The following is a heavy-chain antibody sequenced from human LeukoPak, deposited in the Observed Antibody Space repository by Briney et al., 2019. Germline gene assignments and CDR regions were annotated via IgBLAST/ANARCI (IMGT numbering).Heavy chain of an antibody. CDR3: ARGFYDFYWLGPNNWFDP. D-gene: IGHD3-3*01. Sequence: PTASVKVSCKASGYTFTGYYMHWVRQAPGQGLEWMGWIDPNSGGINYAQKFQGRVTMTRDTSISTAYMELSRLRSDDTAVYYCARGFYDFYWLGPNNWFDPWGQGTLVTVSS. V-gene: IGHV1-2*02. CDR2: IDPNSGGI. J-gene: IGHJ5*02. CDR1: GYTFTGYY.